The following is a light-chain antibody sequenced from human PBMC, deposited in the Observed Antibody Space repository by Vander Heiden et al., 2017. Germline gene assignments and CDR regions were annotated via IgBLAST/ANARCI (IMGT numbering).Light chain of an antibody. CDR2: GAS. J-gene: IGKJ2*01. V-gene: IGKV3-15*01. Sequence: EIVMTQSPATLAVSPGERATLSCRASQSVSSNLAWYQQKPGQAPRLLIYGASTRATGIPARFSGSGYGTEFTLTISSRQSEDFAVYYCQHDNNWPPYTFGQGTKLEIK. CDR1: QSVSSN. CDR3: QHDNNWPPYT.